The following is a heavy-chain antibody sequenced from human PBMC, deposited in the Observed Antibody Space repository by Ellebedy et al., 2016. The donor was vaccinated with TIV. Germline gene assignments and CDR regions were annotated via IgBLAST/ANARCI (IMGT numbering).Heavy chain of an antibody. D-gene: IGHD1-26*01. CDR3: ARRRIVGSTKDAFDI. Sequence: PGGSLRLSCAASGFTFSDYTMFWVRQAPGTGLEWVAVVSYDGSTKFYADSVKGRFTISRDNSKNTLYLQMNSLRAEDTAVYYCARRRIVGSTKDAFDIWGQGTVVTVSS. CDR2: VSYDGSTK. CDR1: GFTFSDYT. J-gene: IGHJ3*02. V-gene: IGHV3-30-3*01.